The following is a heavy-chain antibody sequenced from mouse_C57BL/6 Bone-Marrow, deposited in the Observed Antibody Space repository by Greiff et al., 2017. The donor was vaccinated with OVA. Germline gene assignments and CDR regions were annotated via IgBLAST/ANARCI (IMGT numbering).Heavy chain of an antibody. J-gene: IGHJ4*01. D-gene: IGHD1-1*01. CDR3: AFFITTVVATRSAMDY. Sequence: VQLQQSVAELVRPGASVKLSCTASGFNIKNTYMHWVKQRPEQGLEWIGRIDPANGNTKYAPKFQGKATITADTSSNTAYLQLSSLTSEDTAIYYCAFFITTVVATRSAMDYWGQGTSVTVSS. CDR2: IDPANGNT. CDR1: GFNIKNTY. V-gene: IGHV14-3*01.